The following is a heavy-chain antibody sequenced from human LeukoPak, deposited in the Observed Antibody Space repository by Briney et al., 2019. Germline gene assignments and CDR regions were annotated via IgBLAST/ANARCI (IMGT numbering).Heavy chain of an antibody. Sequence: SGGSLRLSCAASGFTFSSYAMSWVRQAPGKGLEWVSAISGSGGSTYYADSVKGRFTIFRDNSKNTLYLQMNSLRAEDTAVYYCAKVDSIAVAGTLDYWGQGTLVTVSS. V-gene: IGHV3-23*01. J-gene: IGHJ4*02. CDR2: ISGSGGST. D-gene: IGHD6-19*01. CDR1: GFTFSSYA. CDR3: AKVDSIAVAGTLDY.